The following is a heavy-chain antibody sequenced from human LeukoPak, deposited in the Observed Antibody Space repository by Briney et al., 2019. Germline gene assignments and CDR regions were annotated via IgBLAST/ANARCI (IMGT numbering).Heavy chain of an antibody. CDR1: GFTFSSYP. Sequence: PAGGSLRPSCAASGFTFSSYPMSWARQAPGKGLEWVSAISGSGGSTYYADSVKGRFTISRDNSKNTLYLQMNSLRAEDTAVYYCAKDFGRNLGGPGYWGRGTLVIVSS. D-gene: IGHD1-14*01. V-gene: IGHV3-23*01. J-gene: IGHJ4*02. CDR3: AKDFGRNLGGPGY. CDR2: ISGSGGST.